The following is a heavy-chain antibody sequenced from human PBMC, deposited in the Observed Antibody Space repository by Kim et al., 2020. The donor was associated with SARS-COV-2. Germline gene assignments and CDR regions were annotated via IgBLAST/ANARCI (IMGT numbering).Heavy chain of an antibody. CDR1: GFTFGDYA. CDR2: IRSKGYGGAT. V-gene: IGHV3-49*03. Sequence: GGSLRLSCTASGFTFGDYAVNWFRQAPGKGLEWVGFIRSKGYGGATDYAASVKGRFTISRDDSKSIAYLQMNSLKTDDTGVYYCSRGRRPPYYFDHWGQG. CDR3: SRGRRPPYYFDH. J-gene: IGHJ4*02.